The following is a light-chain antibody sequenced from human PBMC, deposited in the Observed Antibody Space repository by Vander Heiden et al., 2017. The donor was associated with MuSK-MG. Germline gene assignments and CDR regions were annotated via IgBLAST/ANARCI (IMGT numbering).Light chain of an antibody. CDR2: DAS. CDR3: QQYKGYATYT. V-gene: IGKV1-5*01. CDR1: QSVTTW. J-gene: IGKJ2*01. Sequence: DIQMTQSPSTLSASVGDRVTITCRASQSVTTWLAWYQQKPGKAPKLLIYDASKLESGVPSRFSGSGYGTEFTLTISSRQPDDIAAYYCQQYKGYATYTFGQGTKLEIE.